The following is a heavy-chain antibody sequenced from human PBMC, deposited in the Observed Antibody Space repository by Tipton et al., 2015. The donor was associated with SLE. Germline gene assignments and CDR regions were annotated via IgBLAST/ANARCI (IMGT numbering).Heavy chain of an antibody. Sequence: GSLRLSCAASGFTFRTFGVHWVRQAPGKGLEWVSFIRYDGKEKFYSDSVKGRFIISRDNSKNTLYLQMNSLRPEDTAMYYCATLEARGFWGQGKLVTVPS. V-gene: IGHV3-30*02. D-gene: IGHD1-1*01. CDR1: GFTFRTFG. CDR3: ATLEARGF. CDR2: IRYDGKEK. J-gene: IGHJ4*02.